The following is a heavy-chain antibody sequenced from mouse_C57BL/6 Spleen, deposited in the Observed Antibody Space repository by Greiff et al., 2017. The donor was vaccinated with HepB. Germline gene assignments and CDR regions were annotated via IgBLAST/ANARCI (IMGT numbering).Heavy chain of an antibody. CDR1: GYTFTSYG. Sequence: VQLQESGAELARPGASVKLSCKASGYTFTSYGISWVKQRTGQGLEWIGEIYPRSGNTYYNEKFKGKATLTADKSSSTAYMELRSLTSEDSAVYFCASGNYGKYAMDYWGQGTSVTVSS. CDR2: IYPRSGNT. CDR3: ASGNYGKYAMDY. V-gene: IGHV1-81*01. J-gene: IGHJ4*01. D-gene: IGHD1-1*01.